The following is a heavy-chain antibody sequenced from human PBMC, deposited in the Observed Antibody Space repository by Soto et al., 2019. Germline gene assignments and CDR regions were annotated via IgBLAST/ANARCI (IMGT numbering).Heavy chain of an antibody. Sequence: QVTLKESGPVLVKPTETLTLTCTVSGFSLSNARMGVSWIRQPPGKALEWLAHIFSNDEKSYSTSLKSRLTNPQETSKSQVVLTMTNMDPVDKGTYYCGRIQWRSRGWYTWFDPWGQGTLVTVSS. CDR1: GFSLSNARMG. CDR2: IFSNDEK. J-gene: IGHJ5*02. V-gene: IGHV2-26*01. D-gene: IGHD6-19*01. CDR3: GRIQWRSRGWYTWFDP.